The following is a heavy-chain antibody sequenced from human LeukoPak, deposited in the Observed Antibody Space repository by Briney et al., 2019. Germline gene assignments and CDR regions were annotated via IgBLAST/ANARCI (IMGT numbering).Heavy chain of an antibody. CDR3: ARPNTAMLHYFEY. CDR1: RFTFNSFG. CDR2: IRYDGSNK. J-gene: IGHJ4*02. D-gene: IGHD5-18*01. V-gene: IGHV3-30*02. Sequence: GGSLRLSCAASRFTFNSFGMHWVRQAPGKGLEWVAFIRYDGSNKNYADSVKGRFTVSRDNSKNTLYLQLNSLRAEDTAVYYCARPNTAMLHYFEYWGQGTLVTVSS.